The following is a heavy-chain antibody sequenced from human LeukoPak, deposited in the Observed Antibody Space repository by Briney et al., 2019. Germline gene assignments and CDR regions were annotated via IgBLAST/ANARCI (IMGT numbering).Heavy chain of an antibody. J-gene: IGHJ5*02. D-gene: IGHD3-16*01. Sequence: PSETLSHTCSISGDSITTNSYRWGWIRQSPGKRLEWIGSIYSSGNSYYNPSLKTRATISPDTSKNQYSLRLTSVTAADTAVYYCAIRGICDLQIGNWFDPWGQGILVTVSS. V-gene: IGHV4-39*01. CDR3: AIRGICDLQIGNWFDP. CDR1: GDSITTNSYR. CDR2: IYSSGNS.